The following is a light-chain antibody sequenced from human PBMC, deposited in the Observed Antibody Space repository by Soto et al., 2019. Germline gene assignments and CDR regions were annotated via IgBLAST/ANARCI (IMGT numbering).Light chain of an antibody. Sequence: ETVLTQTRGTLSLSRGERATLSCRSSQSVNSNFLAWYQQKPGQAPRLLISGASNRATGFPDRFGGSGCGTYLHLSISGLAPEDVAVYSCQQYGNSPRTFGQGTKVDI. J-gene: IGKJ1*01. V-gene: IGKV3-20*01. CDR1: QSVNSNF. CDR3: QQYGNSPRT. CDR2: GAS.